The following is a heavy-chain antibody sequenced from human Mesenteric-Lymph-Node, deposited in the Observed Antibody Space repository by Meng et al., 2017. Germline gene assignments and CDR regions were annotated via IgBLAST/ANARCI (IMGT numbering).Heavy chain of an antibody. Sequence: LQDAALGLCKPSVTLSLTCAVSGGSISSNVWCGWVRRTPAKGLEWIGEVYHSGSPNYNPSLMSRVTISVDKSKNHFSLNVNSVTAADTAVYYCASRLVGLRTYYFDNWGQGTLVTVSS. CDR1: GGSISSNVW. CDR3: ASRLVGLRTYYFDN. V-gene: IGHV4-4*02. J-gene: IGHJ4*02. D-gene: IGHD3-9*01. CDR2: VYHSGSP.